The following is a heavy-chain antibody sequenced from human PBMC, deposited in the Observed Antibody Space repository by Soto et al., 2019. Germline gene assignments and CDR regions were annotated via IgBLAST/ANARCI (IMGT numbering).Heavy chain of an antibody. Sequence: GGSLRLSCAASGFTFSSYSMNWVRQAPGKGLEWVSSISSSDSTYYADSVKGRFTISRDNSKNTLYLQMNSLRAEDTAVYYCAKRAFSGSRRDDSWGQGTLVTVSS. V-gene: IGHV3-23*01. CDR3: AKRAFSGSRRDDS. D-gene: IGHD1-26*01. J-gene: IGHJ4*02. CDR2: ISSSDST. CDR1: GFTFSSYS.